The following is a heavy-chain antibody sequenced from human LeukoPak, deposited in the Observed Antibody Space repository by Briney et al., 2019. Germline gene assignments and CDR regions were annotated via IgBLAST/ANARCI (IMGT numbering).Heavy chain of an antibody. D-gene: IGHD3-10*01. CDR2: ISSSGSTI. J-gene: IGHJ4*02. CDR3: ARDGEDY. V-gene: IGHV3-11*04. CDR1: GGSISSYY. Sequence: LSLTCTVSGGSISSYYWSWIRQPPGKGLEWVSYISSSGSTIYYADSVKGRFTISRDNAKNSLYLQMNSLRAEDTAVYYCARDGEDYWGQGTLVTVSS.